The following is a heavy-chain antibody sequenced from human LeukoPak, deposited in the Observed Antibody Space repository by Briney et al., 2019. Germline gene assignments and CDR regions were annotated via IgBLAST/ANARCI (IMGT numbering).Heavy chain of an antibody. Sequence: GGSLRLSCAASGFTFSSYWMSWVRQAPGKGLEWVANIKQDGSKKYYVDSVKGRFTISRDNAMNSLYLQMSSLRAEDTAVYYCAREKLRGLRYYYGMDVWGQGTTVTVTS. V-gene: IGHV3-7*01. CDR1: GFTFSSYW. CDR2: IKQDGSKK. CDR3: AREKLRGLRYYYGMDV. D-gene: IGHD5-18*01. J-gene: IGHJ6*02.